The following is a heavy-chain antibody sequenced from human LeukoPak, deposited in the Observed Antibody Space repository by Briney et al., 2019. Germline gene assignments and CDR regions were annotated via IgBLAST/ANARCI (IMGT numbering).Heavy chain of an antibody. CDR2: IYPGDSDT. D-gene: IGHD6-19*01. Sequence: GESLKISCKGSGYSFINYWIGWVRQMSGKGLEWMGIIYPGDSDTRYSPSFQGQVTISADKSTITAYLQWSSLNASDPAMYYCARTVYSRGWYGVLDISGQGRLVTVSS. J-gene: IGHJ3*02. V-gene: IGHV5-51*01. CDR3: ARTVYSRGWYGVLDI. CDR1: GYSFINYW.